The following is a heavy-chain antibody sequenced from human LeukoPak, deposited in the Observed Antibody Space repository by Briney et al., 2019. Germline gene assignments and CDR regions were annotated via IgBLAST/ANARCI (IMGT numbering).Heavy chain of an antibody. J-gene: IGHJ4*01. CDR1: GDXISPYY. Sequence: SETLSLTCTVSGDXISPYYWNWIRQPPGKGLECIGYISYSGSTNYNPSLKSRVTISVDTSKNQFSLKLNSVTAADTAVYYCARHCSGGSCYSVFDYWGHGTLVTVSS. V-gene: IGHV4-59*08. D-gene: IGHD2-15*01. CDR2: ISYSGST. CDR3: ARHCSGGSCYSVFDY.